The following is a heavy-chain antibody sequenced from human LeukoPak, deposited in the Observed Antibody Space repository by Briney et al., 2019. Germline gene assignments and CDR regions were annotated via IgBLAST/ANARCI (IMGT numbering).Heavy chain of an antibody. D-gene: IGHD3-10*01. J-gene: IGHJ3*02. CDR2: IIPIFGTA. Sequence: ASVKVSCKASGGTFSSYAISWVRQAPGQGLEWMGGIIPIFGTANYAQEFQGRVTITADESTSTAYMELSSLRSEDTAVYYCAREETMVRGAFDIWGQGTMVTVSS. V-gene: IGHV1-69*01. CDR1: GGTFSSYA. CDR3: AREETMVRGAFDI.